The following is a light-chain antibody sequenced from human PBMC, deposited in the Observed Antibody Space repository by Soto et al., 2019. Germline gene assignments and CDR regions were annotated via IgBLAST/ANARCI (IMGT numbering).Light chain of an antibody. J-gene: IGLJ3*02. CDR3: SSYTSSSTWV. Sequence: QSVLTQPASVSGSPGQSITISWTGTSSDVGGYNYVSWYQQHPGKAPKLMIYDVSNRPSGVSNRFSGSKSGNTASLTISGLQAEDEADYYCSSYTSSSTWVFGGGTNLTVL. CDR2: DVS. CDR1: SSDVGGYNY. V-gene: IGLV2-14*01.